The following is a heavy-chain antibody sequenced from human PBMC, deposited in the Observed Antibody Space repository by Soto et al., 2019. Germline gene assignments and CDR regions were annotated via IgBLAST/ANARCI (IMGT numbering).Heavy chain of an antibody. CDR3: ARDNYGSIKAGAFDI. Sequence: PGGSLRLSCAASKFTFSDYYMSWIRQAPGKGLEWISYISGSGSTIYYADSVKGRFTISRHNSKNSLYFQMNSLRAEDTAVYYCARDNYGSIKAGAFDIWGQGTMVTVSS. CDR1: KFTFSDYY. J-gene: IGHJ3*02. V-gene: IGHV3-11*01. D-gene: IGHD3-10*01. CDR2: ISGSGSTI.